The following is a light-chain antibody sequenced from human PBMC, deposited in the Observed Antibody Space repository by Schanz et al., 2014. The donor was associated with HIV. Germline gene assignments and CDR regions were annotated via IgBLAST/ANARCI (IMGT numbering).Light chain of an antibody. CDR1: QSVSSSY. V-gene: IGKV3-20*01. J-gene: IGKJ2*01. CDR3: QHYSFWTRA. Sequence: EVVLTQSPGTLSLSPGERATLSCRASQSVSSSYLAWYQQKPGQPPKLLVFGASSRATGVPDRFTGSGSDTQFALTITSLQAEDVAVSFCQHYSFWTRAFGQGTKLEIK. CDR2: GAS.